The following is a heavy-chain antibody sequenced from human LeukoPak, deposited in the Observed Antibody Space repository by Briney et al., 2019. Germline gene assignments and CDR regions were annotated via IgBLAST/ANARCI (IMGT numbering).Heavy chain of an antibody. D-gene: IGHD4-17*01. CDR3: ARASPYGDYVEDY. CDR2: IIPIFGTA. J-gene: IGHJ4*02. Sequence: GASAKVSCKASGGTFSSYAISWVRQAPGQGLEWMGGIIPIFGTANYAQKFQGRVTITADESTSTAYMELSSLRSEDTAVYYCARASPYGDYVEDYWGQGTLVTVSS. CDR1: GGTFSSYA. V-gene: IGHV1-69*13.